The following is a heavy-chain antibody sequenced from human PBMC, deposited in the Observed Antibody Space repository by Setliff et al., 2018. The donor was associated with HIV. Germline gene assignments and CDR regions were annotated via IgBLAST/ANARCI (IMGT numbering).Heavy chain of an antibody. D-gene: IGHD3-22*01. CDR1: GGTFSSYA. J-gene: IGHJ2*01. CDR3: ARVYYYHSSGYYDYWYFDI. V-gene: IGHV1-69*06. CDR2: IIPIFGTA. Sequence: SVKVSCKASGGTFSSYAISWVRQAPGQGLEWMGGIIPIFGTANYAQKFQDRVTMTSDTSTSTAYMELRSLRSDDTAVYYCARVYYYHSSGYYDYWYFDIWGRGTLVTVSS.